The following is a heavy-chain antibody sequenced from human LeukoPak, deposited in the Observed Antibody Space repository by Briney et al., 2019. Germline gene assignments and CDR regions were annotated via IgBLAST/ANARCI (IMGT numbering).Heavy chain of an antibody. Sequence: SQTLSLTCTVSGGSISSYFRSWIRQPPGKGLEWIGYIYTDGSTIYNPSLKSRVTISLDTSKKQFSLKLTSVTAPDTAVYYCARRQTFFDYWGQGTLVTVSS. CDR2: IYTDGST. CDR3: ARRQTFFDY. CDR1: GGSISSYF. V-gene: IGHV4-4*09. J-gene: IGHJ4*02.